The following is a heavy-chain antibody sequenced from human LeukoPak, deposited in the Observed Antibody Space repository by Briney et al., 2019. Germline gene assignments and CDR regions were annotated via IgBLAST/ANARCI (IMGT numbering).Heavy chain of an antibody. D-gene: IGHD2-15*01. CDR1: GGSFSGYY. CDR2: INHSGST. V-gene: IGHV4-34*01. CDR3: ASEVGAATLDY. J-gene: IGHJ4*02. Sequence: SETLSLTCAVYGGSFSGYYWSWIRQPPGKGLEWIGEINHSGSTNYNPSLKSRVTISVDTSKNHFSLKLSSVTAPHTAVFYCASEVGAATLDYWGQGTLVTVSS.